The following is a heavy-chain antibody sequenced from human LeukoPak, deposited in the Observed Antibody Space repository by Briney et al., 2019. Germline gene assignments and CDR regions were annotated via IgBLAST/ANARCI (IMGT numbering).Heavy chain of an antibody. CDR2: INAGNGNT. CDR3: AREAAVAGLDY. V-gene: IGHV1-3*01. D-gene: IGHD6-19*01. J-gene: IGHJ4*02. Sequence: GASVKVSCKASGYTFTSYAMHWVRQAPGQRLEWMGWINAGNGNTKYSQKFQGRVTITADESTSTAYMELSSLRSEDTAVYYCAREAAVAGLDYWGQGTLVTVSS. CDR1: GYTFTSYA.